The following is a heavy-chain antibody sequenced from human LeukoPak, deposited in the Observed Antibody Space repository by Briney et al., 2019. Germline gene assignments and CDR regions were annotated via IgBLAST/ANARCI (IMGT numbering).Heavy chain of an antibody. Sequence: GGSLRLSCAASGFTFSNYAMIWVRQAPGKGLEWVSAIGGVGDATYYADSVKGRFTISRDNSRNTLYLQMNSLRAEDTAVYYCAKTCMSITMLREPEGNAFDIWGQGTMVTVSS. CDR3: AKTCMSITMLREPEGNAFDI. V-gene: IGHV3-23*01. CDR2: IGGVGDAT. J-gene: IGHJ3*02. D-gene: IGHD3-10*01. CDR1: GFTFSNYA.